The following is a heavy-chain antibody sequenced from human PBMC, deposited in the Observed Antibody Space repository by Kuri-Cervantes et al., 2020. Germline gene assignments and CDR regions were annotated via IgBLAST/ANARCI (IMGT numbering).Heavy chain of an antibody. CDR1: GFTFSSYG. D-gene: IGHD6-13*01. CDR3: AKDQYSSTINWFDP. CDR2: IWYDGSNK. J-gene: IGHJ5*02. V-gene: IGHV3-33*06. Sequence: LSLTCAASGFTFSSYGMHWVRQAPGKGLEWVAVIWYDGSNKYYADSVKGRFTISRDNSKNTLYLQMNSLRAEDTAVYYCAKDQYSSTINWFDPWGQGTLVTVSS.